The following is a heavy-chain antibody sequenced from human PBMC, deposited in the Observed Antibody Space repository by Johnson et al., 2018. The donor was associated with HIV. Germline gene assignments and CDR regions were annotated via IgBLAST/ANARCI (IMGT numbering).Heavy chain of an antibody. J-gene: IGHJ3*01. Sequence: QVQLVESGGDVVQPGRSLRLSCAASGFTFSTYTMHWVRQAPGKGLEWVAVISYDGSNKYYADSVKGRFTISRDNSENTLYLQMNSLKAEDTAVYYCASLSDDAFDFWGQGTMVIVSS. CDR3: ASLSDDAFDF. CDR1: GFTFSTYT. V-gene: IGHV3-30*04. CDR2: ISYDGSNK.